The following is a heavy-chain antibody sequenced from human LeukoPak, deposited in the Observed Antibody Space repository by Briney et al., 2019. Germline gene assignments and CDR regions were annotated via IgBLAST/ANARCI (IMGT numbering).Heavy chain of an antibody. Sequence: ASVKVSCKASGYTFTSYDINWVRQATGQGLEWMGWMNPNSGNTGYAQKFQGRVTMTTDTSTSTAYMELRSLRSDDTALYYCARDAHSGSYYGIDWGQGTLVTVSS. CDR1: GYTFTSYD. CDR3: ARDAHSGSYYGID. CDR2: MNPNSGNT. D-gene: IGHD1-26*01. J-gene: IGHJ4*02. V-gene: IGHV1-8*01.